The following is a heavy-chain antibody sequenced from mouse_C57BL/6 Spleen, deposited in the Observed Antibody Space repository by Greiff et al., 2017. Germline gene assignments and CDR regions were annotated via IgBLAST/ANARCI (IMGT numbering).Heavy chain of an antibody. Sequence: EVQRVESGGDLVKPGGSLKLSCAASGFTFSSYGMSWVRQTPDKRLEWVATISSGGSYTYYPDSVKGRFTISRDNAKNTLYLQMSSLKSEDTAMYYCARQGGYDDYSDYFDYLGQGTTLTVSS. CDR1: GFTFSSYG. CDR3: ARQGGYDDYSDYFDY. D-gene: IGHD2-3*01. CDR2: ISSGGSYT. J-gene: IGHJ2*01. V-gene: IGHV5-6*01.